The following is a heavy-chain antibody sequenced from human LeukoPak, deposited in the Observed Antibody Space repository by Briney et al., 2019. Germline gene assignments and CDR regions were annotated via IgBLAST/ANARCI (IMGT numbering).Heavy chain of an antibody. D-gene: IGHD3-3*01. V-gene: IGHV5-51*01. Sequence: GESLKISCKGSGYSFTSYWIGWVRQMPGKGLEWMGIIYPGDSDTRHSPSRQGHVTTSADKSISTAYLQWSSLKASDTAMYYCARLTGNDFWSGYYTPNYFDNWGQGTLVTVSS. J-gene: IGHJ4*02. CDR1: GYSFTSYW. CDR2: IYPGDSDT. CDR3: ARLTGNDFWSGYYTPNYFDN.